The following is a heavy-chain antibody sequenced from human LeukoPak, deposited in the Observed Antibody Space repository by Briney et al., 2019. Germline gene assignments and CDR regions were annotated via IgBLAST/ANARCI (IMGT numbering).Heavy chain of an antibody. CDR1: GGSISSSSYY. CDR2: IYYSGST. Sequence: SETLSLTCTVSGGSISSSSYYWGWIRQPPGQGLKWIGSIYYSGSTYYNPSLKSRVTILVDTSKNQFSLKLSSVTAADTAVYYCAREGGDYGGNSQFWYFDLWGRGTLITVSS. CDR3: AREGGDYGGNSQFWYFDL. D-gene: IGHD4-23*01. V-gene: IGHV4-39*07. J-gene: IGHJ2*01.